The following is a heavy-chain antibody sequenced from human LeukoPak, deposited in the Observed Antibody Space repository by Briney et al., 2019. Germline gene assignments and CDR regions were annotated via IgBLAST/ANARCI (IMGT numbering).Heavy chain of an antibody. CDR2: INPDGNKK. J-gene: IGHJ4*02. D-gene: IGHD5-18*01. CDR3: ARDLAYSRLDY. CDR1: GLTFSSSW. V-gene: IGHV3-7*01. Sequence: GGSLRLSCAVSGLTFSSSWMDWVRQAPGKGLEWVASINPDGNKKYSADSVKGRFTISKDNAENSLYLQMNSLRVEDTAFYYCARDLAYSRLDYWGQGMLVTVSS.